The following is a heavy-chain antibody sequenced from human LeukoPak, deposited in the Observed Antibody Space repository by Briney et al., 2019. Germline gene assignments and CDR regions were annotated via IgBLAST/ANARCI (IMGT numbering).Heavy chain of an antibody. Sequence: GGSLRLSCAASGFTFSSYEMNWVRQAPGEGLEWVSYISSSGSTIYCADSVKGRFTISRDNAKNSLYLQMNSLRAEDTAVYYCARGARSGAFDIWGQGTMVTVSS. J-gene: IGHJ3*02. D-gene: IGHD3-10*01. V-gene: IGHV3-48*03. CDR2: ISSSGSTI. CDR1: GFTFSSYE. CDR3: ARGARSGAFDI.